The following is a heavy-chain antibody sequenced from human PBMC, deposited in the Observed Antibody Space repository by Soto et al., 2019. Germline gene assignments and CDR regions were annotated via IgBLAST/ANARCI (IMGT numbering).Heavy chain of an antibody. V-gene: IGHV3-53*01. D-gene: IGHD6-19*01. CDR1: GFAVSSKY. CDR2: IYGGGTT. J-gene: IGHJ4*02. CDR3: VQTTGWPGFDF. Sequence: EVQLVESGGGLIQPGGSLRLSCAASGFAVSSKYMTWVRQAPGKGLEWVSVIYGGGTTYYADSVKGRFTISRDTSKNTLYLHMNSLRAKDTAVYYCVQTTGWPGFDFWGQGTLVTVSS.